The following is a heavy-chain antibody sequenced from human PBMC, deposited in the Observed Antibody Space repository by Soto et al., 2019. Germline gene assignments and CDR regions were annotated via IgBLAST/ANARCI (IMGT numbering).Heavy chain of an antibody. D-gene: IGHD2-15*01. J-gene: IGHJ4*02. CDR2: IISSSSYI. CDR3: AREGQYCSGGSCYPDSGYYFDY. V-gene: IGHV3-21*01. CDR1: GFTFSSYS. Sequence: EVQLVESGGGLVKPGGSLRLSCAASGFTFSSYSMNWVRQAPGKGLEWVSSIISSSSYIYYADSVKGRFTISRDNAKNSLYLQMNSLRAEDTAVYYCAREGQYCSGGSCYPDSGYYFDYWGQGTLVTVSS.